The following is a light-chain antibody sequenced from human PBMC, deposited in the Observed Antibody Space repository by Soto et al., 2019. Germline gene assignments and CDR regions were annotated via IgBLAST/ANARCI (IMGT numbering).Light chain of an antibody. Sequence: DILMTQSPSTLSASVGDRVTITCRASQSISSWLAWYQQKPGKAPKLLIYKASSLESGLPSRFSGSGSGTESPPTISRLQPDDFATYYCQQYNSYPWTFGQGTKVEIK. CDR3: QQYNSYPWT. CDR1: QSISSW. V-gene: IGKV1-5*03. J-gene: IGKJ1*01. CDR2: KAS.